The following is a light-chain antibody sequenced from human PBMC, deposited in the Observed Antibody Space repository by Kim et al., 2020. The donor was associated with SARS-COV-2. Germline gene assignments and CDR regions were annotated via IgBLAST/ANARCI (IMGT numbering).Light chain of an antibody. CDR3: SSTDSSGNHRV. CDR2: EDS. V-gene: IGLV3-10*01. Sequence: SYELTQPPSVSVSPGQTARITCSGDALPKKYAYWYQQKSGQAPVLVIYEDSKRPSGIPERFPGSSSGTMATLTISGAEVEDEADYYCSSTDSSGNHRVFG. J-gene: IGLJ3*02. CDR1: ALPKKY.